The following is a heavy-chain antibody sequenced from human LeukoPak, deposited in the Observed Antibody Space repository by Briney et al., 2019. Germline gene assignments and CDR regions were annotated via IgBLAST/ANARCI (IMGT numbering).Heavy chain of an antibody. CDR1: GGTFNSYA. J-gene: IGHJ3*02. CDR3: ARGINLLDSYDCGGDCYKDAFDI. CDR2: IIPIFGTA. D-gene: IGHD2-21*02. V-gene: IGHV1-69*05. Sequence: SVKVSCKASGGTFNSYAISWVRQAPGQGLEWMGRIIPIFGTANYAQKFQGRVTITTDESTSTAYMELSSLRSEDTAVYYCARGINLLDSYDCGGDCYKDAFDIWGQGTVVTVSS.